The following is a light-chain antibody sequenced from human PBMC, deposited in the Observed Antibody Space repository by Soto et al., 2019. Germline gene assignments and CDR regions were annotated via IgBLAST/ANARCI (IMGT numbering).Light chain of an antibody. CDR2: DVS. CDR3: RSYTSSSTRGV. Sequence: QSALTQPASVSGSPGQSITISCTGTSSDVGGYNYVSWYQQHPGKAPKLMIYDVSNRPSGVSNRFSGSKSGNSASLTISGLQAEDEADYYCRSYTSSSTRGVFGTGTKLTVL. V-gene: IGLV2-14*01. J-gene: IGLJ1*01. CDR1: SSDVGGYNY.